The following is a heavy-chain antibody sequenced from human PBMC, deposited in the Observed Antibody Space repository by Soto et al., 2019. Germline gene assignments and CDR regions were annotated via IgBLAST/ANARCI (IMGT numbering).Heavy chain of an antibody. J-gene: IGHJ6*02. CDR3: ARMPLYYYGSGSYSPHYGMDV. CDR2: IDWDDDK. CDR1: GFSLSTSGMR. V-gene: IGHV2-70*04. D-gene: IGHD3-10*01. Sequence: SGPTLVNPTQTLTLTCTFSGFSLSTSGMRVSWIRQPPGKALEWLARIDWDDDKFYSTSLKTRHTISKDTSKNKVVLTMTNMDPVDTATYYCARMPLYYYGSGSYSPHYGMDVWGQGTTVTVSS.